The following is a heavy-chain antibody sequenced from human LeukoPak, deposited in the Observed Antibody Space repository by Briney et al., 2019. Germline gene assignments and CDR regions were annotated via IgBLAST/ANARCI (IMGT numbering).Heavy chain of an antibody. Sequence: GGSLRLSCAASGFDFPNYWTVWVRQAPEKGLEWVASKGKDGSEKSYGDSVKGRFTISRDNARNSLYLHMSSLRVEDTAVYYCTRDIVYLQLQNWGQGALVTVSS. J-gene: IGHJ4*02. CDR1: GFDFPNYW. CDR3: TRDIVYLQLQN. CDR2: KGKDGSEK. D-gene: IGHD2-21*01. V-gene: IGHV3-7*03.